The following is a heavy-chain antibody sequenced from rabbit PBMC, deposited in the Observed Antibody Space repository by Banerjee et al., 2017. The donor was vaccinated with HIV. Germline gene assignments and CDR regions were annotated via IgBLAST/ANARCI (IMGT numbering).Heavy chain of an antibody. D-gene: IGHD6-1*01. V-gene: IGHV1S45*01. CDR2: VYAGSSGST. CDR1: GFSFSSSYW. J-gene: IGHJ4*01. Sequence: GQLEESGGDLVKPEGSLTLTCTASGFSFSSSYWICWVRQAPGKGLEWITCVYAGSSGSTEYASWVNGRFTITRNTNLNTEDPTTASLTAAHTATHFSANHSYAHHGFNAWGPGTLVTVS. CDR3: ANHSYAHHGFNA.